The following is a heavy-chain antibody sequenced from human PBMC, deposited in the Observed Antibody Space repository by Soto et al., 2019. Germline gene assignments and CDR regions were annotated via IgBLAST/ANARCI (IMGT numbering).Heavy chain of an antibody. Sequence: SETLSLTCAVSGGSISSTDWWSWVRQPPGKGLEWIGEIYHSGSTNYNPSLKSRVTISVDKSKNQFSLKLTSVTAADTAVYYCARGRYYGSGSYSQYYYGMDVWGQGTTVTVSS. D-gene: IGHD3-10*01. CDR2: IYHSGST. V-gene: IGHV4-4*02. CDR1: GGSISSTDW. J-gene: IGHJ6*02. CDR3: ARGRYYGSGSYSQYYYGMDV.